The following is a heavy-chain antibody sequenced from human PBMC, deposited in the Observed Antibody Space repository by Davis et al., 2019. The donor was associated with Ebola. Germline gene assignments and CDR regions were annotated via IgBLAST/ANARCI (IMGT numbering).Heavy chain of an antibody. CDR3: AKGNYDSAGYWAYYFDF. D-gene: IGHD3-16*01. V-gene: IGHV3-30*18. J-gene: IGHJ4*02. CDR2: ISFDGSDT. CDR1: GFTFTYSG. Sequence: GESLKISCATSGFTFTYSGIHWVRQAPGKGLEWVAVISFDGSDTYYADSVKGRFTTFRDNSKNTLYLEMNSLRGDDTATYYCAKGNYDSAGYWAYYFDFWGQGAVVTVSS.